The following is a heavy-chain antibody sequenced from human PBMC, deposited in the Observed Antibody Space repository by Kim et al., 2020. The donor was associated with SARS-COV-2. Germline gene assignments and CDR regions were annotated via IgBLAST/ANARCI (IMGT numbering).Heavy chain of an antibody. CDR2: ISASGGSV. J-gene: IGHJ3*01. V-gene: IGHV3-23*01. Sequence: GGSLRLSCEASGFSFRRFTMTWVRQAPGKGLQWDSAISASGGSVYFSDSVKGRFTVSRDNSKNTLSLHMSNLRGEDTALYYCAKLWTSGYDWGALDVWGQGTMVTVSS. D-gene: IGHD5-12*01. CDR1: GFSFRRFT. CDR3: AKLWTSGYDWGALDV.